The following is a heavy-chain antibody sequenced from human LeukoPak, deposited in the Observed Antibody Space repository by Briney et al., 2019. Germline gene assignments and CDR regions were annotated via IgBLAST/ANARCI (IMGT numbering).Heavy chain of an antibody. CDR3: AKDRACGQWNCQGSDY. J-gene: IGHJ4*02. V-gene: IGHV3-23*01. CDR2: VSDSGDGT. D-gene: IGHD1-7*01. CDR1: GFTFSRYW. Sequence: GGSLRLSCTASGFTFSRYWMTWVRQAPGKGLEWVLGVSDSGDGTHYADSVKGRFTISRDNSKNTLYLQMNNLRAEDTAVYYCAKDRACGQWNCQGSDYWGQGTLVTVSS.